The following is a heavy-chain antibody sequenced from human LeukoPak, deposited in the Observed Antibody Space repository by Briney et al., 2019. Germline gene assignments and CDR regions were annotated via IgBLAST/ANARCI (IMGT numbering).Heavy chain of an antibody. V-gene: IGHV4-39*07. CDR1: GGSISSGSYY. CDR3: ARGPPYIVVVTAIGFFDS. CDR2: IYYSGST. J-gene: IGHJ4*01. D-gene: IGHD2-21*02. Sequence: SETLSLTCTVSGGSISSGSYYWGWIRQPPGKGLEWIGSIYYSGSTYYNPSLKSRVTISVDTSKNQFSLKLSSVTAADTAVYYCARGPPYIVVVTAIGFFDSWGQGTLVTVSS.